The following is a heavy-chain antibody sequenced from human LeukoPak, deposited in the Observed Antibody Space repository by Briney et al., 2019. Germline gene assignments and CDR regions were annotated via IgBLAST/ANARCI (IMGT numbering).Heavy chain of an antibody. Sequence: SETLSLTCTVSGGSIRSYFWSWIRQPPGKGLEWIGYIHYSGSTNYDPSLKSRVTISLDTARSQVSLKLFSVTAADTAVYYCARDLRYTTDLRSARFDPWGQGTLVTVSS. D-gene: IGHD5-18*01. CDR1: GGSIRSYF. V-gene: IGHV4-59*01. J-gene: IGHJ5*02. CDR2: IHYSGST. CDR3: ARDLRYTTDLRSARFDP.